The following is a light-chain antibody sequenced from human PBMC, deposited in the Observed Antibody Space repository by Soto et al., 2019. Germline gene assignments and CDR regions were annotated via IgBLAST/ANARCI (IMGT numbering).Light chain of an antibody. CDR1: QSISSW. V-gene: IGKV1-5*03. J-gene: IGKJ3*01. CDR3: QQYNSYSFT. CDR2: KAS. Sequence: DIQMTQSPSNLSASVGDRVTITCRASQSISSWLAWYQRKPGKAPKLMIYKASSLESGVPSRFSGSGSGTEFTLTISSLQPDDFATYYCQQYNSYSFTFGPGTKVDI.